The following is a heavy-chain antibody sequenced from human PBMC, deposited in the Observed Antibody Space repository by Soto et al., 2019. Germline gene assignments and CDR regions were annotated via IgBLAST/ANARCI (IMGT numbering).Heavy chain of an antibody. V-gene: IGHV1-8*01. J-gene: IGHJ6*03. CDR1: GYTFTSYD. CDR2: MNPNSGNT. CDR3: ARARPYYYYMDV. Sequence: ASVKVSCKTSGYTFTSYDINWVRQATGQGLEWMGWMNPNSGNTGYAQKFQGRVTMTRNTSISTAYMELSSLRSEDTAVYYCARARPYYYYMDVWGKGTTVTVSS.